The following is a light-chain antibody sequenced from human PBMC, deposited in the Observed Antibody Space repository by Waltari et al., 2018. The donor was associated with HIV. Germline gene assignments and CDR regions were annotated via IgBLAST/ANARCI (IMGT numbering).Light chain of an antibody. Sequence: DIQMTQSPSYLSASVGDRVTITCQASQDISNYLNWYQQKPGKAPKLLIYDASNLETGVPSRFSGSGSGTDFTFTISSLQPEDIATYYCQQYDNRPCFGGGTKVEIK. J-gene: IGKJ4*01. CDR2: DAS. V-gene: IGKV1-33*01. CDR1: QDISNY. CDR3: QQYDNRPC.